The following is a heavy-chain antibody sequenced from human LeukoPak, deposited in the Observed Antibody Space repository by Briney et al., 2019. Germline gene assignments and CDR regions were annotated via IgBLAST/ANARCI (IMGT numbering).Heavy chain of an antibody. CDR1: GFTFSTYA. CDR3: ARDKPYYYYGMDV. J-gene: IGHJ6*02. V-gene: IGHV3-23*01. Sequence: PGGSLRLSCAASGFTFSTYAMSWVRQAPGKGLEWVSVISGTGGSTNYADSVKGRFTISRDNSKNTLYLQMNSLRAEDTAVYYCARDKPYYYYGMDVWGQGTTVTVSS. CDR2: ISGTGGST.